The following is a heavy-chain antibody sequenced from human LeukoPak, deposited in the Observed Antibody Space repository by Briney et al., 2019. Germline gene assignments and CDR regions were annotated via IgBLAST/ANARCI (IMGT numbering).Heavy chain of an antibody. D-gene: IGHD3-22*01. CDR3: ARGGNGYYYLSDY. Sequence: SETLSLTCTVSGGSISSYYWSWIRQPPGKGLEWIGYIYYSGSTNYNPSLKSRVTISVDTSKNQFSLKLSSVTAADTAVYYCARGGNGYYYLSDYWGQGTLVTVSS. CDR1: GGSISSYY. J-gene: IGHJ4*02. V-gene: IGHV4-59*01. CDR2: IYYSGST.